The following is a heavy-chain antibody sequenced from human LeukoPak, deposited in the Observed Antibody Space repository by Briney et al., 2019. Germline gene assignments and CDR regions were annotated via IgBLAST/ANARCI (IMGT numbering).Heavy chain of an antibody. CDR1: GYSFTSYW. CDR2: IYPGDSDT. Sequence: ESLKISCKGSGYSFTSYWIGWVRQMPGKGLEWMGIIYPGDSDTRYSPSFQGQVTISADKSISTAYLQWSSLKATDTAMYYCARQYSGSRAPFDIWGQGTMVTVSS. V-gene: IGHV5-51*01. CDR3: ARQYSGSRAPFDI. D-gene: IGHD1-26*01. J-gene: IGHJ3*02.